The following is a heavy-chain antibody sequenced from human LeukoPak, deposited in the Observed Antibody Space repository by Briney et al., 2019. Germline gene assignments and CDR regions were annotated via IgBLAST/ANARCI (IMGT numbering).Heavy chain of an antibody. CDR3: AKEDADYYYMDV. CDR2: ISYDGSNK. CDR1: GFTFSSYG. Sequence: PGGSLRPSCAASGFTFSSYGMHWVRQAPGKGLEWVAVISYDGSNKYYADSVKGRFTISRDNSKNTLYLQMNSLRAEDTAVYYCAKEDADYYYMDVWGKGTTVTVSS. J-gene: IGHJ6*03. V-gene: IGHV3-30*18.